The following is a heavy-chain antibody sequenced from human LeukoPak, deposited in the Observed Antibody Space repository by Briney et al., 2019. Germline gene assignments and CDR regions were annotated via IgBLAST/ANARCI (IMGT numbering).Heavy chain of an antibody. CDR2: IWHDESNK. J-gene: IGHJ4*02. V-gene: IGHV3-33*06. Sequence: PGGSLRLSCAASGFTFSNYGMHWVRQAPGRGLEWVAVIWHDESNKYYADSVKGRFTISRDNSKNTLYLQMNSPRVEDTAMYYCANGFDYWGQGTLVAVSS. CDR3: ANGFDY. CDR1: GFTFSNYG.